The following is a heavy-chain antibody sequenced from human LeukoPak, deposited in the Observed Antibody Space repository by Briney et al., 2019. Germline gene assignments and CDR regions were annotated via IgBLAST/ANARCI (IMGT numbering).Heavy chain of an antibody. CDR2: ISGSGGGT. J-gene: IGHJ4*02. CDR3: AKVAKYYYGSETYYFFEH. V-gene: IGHV3-23*01. Sequence: GGSLRLSCAASGFTVSTSAMSWVRQAPGKGLEWVSGISGSGGGTYYADSVKGRFSISRDISKNTLYLQMNSLRVEDTAVYYCAKVAKYYYGSETYYFFEHWGQGTPVTASS. D-gene: IGHD3-10*01. CDR1: GFTVSTSA.